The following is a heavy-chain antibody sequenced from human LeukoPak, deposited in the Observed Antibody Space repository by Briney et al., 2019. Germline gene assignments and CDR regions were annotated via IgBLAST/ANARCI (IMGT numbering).Heavy chain of an antibody. Sequence: PSGTLSLTCAVSGGSISSSNWWSWVRQPPGKGLEWIGEIYHSGSTNYNPSLKSRVTISVDKSKNQFSLKLTSVTAADTAVYYCASSHNYYDSSDDAFDIWGQGTMVTVSS. V-gene: IGHV4-4*02. J-gene: IGHJ3*02. D-gene: IGHD3-22*01. CDR1: GGSISSSNW. CDR3: ASSHNYYDSSDDAFDI. CDR2: IYHSGST.